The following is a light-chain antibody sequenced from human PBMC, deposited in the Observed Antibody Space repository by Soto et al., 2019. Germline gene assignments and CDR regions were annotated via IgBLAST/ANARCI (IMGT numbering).Light chain of an antibody. V-gene: IGLV2-14*01. J-gene: IGLJ1*01. CDR1: SSDVGGYNY. CDR3: SSYTSSSNYV. CDR2: DVT. Sequence: QSVLTQPASVSGSPGQSITISCTGTSSDVGGYNYVSWYQQHPGKAPKLMIYDVTNRPSGVSNRFSGSKSGNTASLTTSGIQDEYEDDYYCSSYTSSSNYVCGTGTKVKVL.